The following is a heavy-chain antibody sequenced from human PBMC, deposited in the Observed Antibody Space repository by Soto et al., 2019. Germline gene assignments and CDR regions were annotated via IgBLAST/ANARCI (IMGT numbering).Heavy chain of an antibody. J-gene: IGHJ4*01. V-gene: IGHV3-48*01. D-gene: IGHD3-10*02. CDR3: ARDPGVRYFDH. CDR1: GFTFSSYS. CDR2: ISSSSSTI. Sequence: GGSLRLSCAASGFTFSSYSMNWFRQAPGKGLEWVSYISSSSSTIYYADSVKGRFTISRDNAKNSLYLQMNSLRAEDTALYYCARDPGVRYFDHWGHGTLVTVSS.